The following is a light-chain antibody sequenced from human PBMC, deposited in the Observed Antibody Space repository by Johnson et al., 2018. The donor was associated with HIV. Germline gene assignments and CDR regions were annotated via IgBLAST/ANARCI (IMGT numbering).Light chain of an antibody. Sequence: QLVLTQPPSVSAAPGQKVTISCSGSSSNIGNNYVSWYQQLPGTAPKLLIYENNKRPSGIPDRFSGSKSGTSATLGITGLQTGAEADYYCGTWDSSLSAGWDVFGTGTKVTVL. V-gene: IGLV1-51*02. J-gene: IGLJ1*01. CDR3: GTWDSSLSAGWDV. CDR2: ENN. CDR1: SSNIGNNY.